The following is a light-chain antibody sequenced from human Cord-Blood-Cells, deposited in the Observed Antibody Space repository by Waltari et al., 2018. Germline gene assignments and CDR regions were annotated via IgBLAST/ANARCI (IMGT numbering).Light chain of an antibody. CDR2: RNN. CDR1: SSDVGSYNL. CDR3: AAWDDSLSGV. V-gene: IGLV1-47*01. Sequence: QSALNQPASVSGSPGQSITISCTGTSSDVGSYNLVSWYQQLPGTAPKLLIYRNNQRPSGVPGRFSGSKSGTSASLAIGGLRSEDEADYYCAAWDDSLSGVFGGGTKLTVL. J-gene: IGLJ3*02.